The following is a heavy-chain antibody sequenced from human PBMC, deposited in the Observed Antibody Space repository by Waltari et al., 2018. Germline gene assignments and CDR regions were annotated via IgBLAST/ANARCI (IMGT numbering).Heavy chain of an antibody. CDR1: EATSGSYA. CDR3: ATCRQGYYYMDV. V-gene: IGHV1-69*05. D-gene: IGHD2-15*01. Sequence: QVQLVQSGAEVKKPGSSVKVSCKASEATSGSYAISWVRQAPGQGLEWMGGIIPIFGTANYAQKFQGRVTITTDESTSTAYMELSSLRSEDTAVYYCATCRQGYYYMDVWGKGTTVTVSS. CDR2: IIPIFGTA. J-gene: IGHJ6*03.